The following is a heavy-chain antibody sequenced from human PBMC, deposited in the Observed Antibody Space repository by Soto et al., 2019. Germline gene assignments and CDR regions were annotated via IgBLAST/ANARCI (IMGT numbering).Heavy chain of an antibody. CDR3: ASGSYSYFDY. V-gene: IGHV3-23*01. J-gene: IGHJ4*02. Sequence: PGGSLRLSCAASGFTFSSYAMSWVRQTPGKGLEWVSSISGSGGSTYYADSVKGRFTISRDNSKNTLYLQMNSLRAEDTAVYYCASGSYSYFDYWGQRTLVTVSS. CDR1: GFTFSSYA. CDR2: ISGSGGST. D-gene: IGHD2-15*01.